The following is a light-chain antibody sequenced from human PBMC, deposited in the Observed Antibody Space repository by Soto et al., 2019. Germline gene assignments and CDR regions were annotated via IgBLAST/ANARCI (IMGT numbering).Light chain of an antibody. J-gene: IGKJ5*01. CDR1: QSVSSRS. Sequence: NVLTQSPGTLSLSPGERATLSCRASQSVSSRSLAWYQQKPGQAPRLLIYDASSRATGIPDRFSGSGSGTDFTLTISRLEPEDFAVYYCQQYGSSPPITFAQGTRLEIK. V-gene: IGKV3-20*01. CDR2: DAS. CDR3: QQYGSSPPIT.